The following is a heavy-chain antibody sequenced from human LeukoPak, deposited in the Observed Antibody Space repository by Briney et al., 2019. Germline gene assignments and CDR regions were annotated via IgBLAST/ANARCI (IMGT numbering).Heavy chain of an antibody. J-gene: IGHJ5*02. CDR1: GFTFSTYT. CDR2: ISSSSSYI. Sequence: PGGSLRLSCAASGFTFSTYTMNWVRQAPGKGLEWVSSISSSSSYIYYADSVKGRFTISRDNAKNSLYLQMNSLRVEDTAVYYCARAPSRSEQFDPRGQGTLVTVSS. CDR3: ARAPSRSEQFDP. D-gene: IGHD3-3*01. V-gene: IGHV3-21*01.